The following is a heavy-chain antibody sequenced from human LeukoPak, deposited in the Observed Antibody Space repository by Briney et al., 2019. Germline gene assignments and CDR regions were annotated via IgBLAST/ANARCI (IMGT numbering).Heavy chain of an antibody. CDR2: IGASGEST. CDR3: SKDIQLST. D-gene: IGHD5-24*01. CDR1: GFTFSVAA. Sequence: GGSLRLSCAASGFTFSVAAMTWVRQAPGKGLEWVSLIGASGESTYYADSVKGRFTISRDNSKNTLSLQMNSLRVEDTAMYFCSKDIQLSTWGLGTMVTVSS. J-gene: IGHJ3*01. V-gene: IGHV3-23*01.